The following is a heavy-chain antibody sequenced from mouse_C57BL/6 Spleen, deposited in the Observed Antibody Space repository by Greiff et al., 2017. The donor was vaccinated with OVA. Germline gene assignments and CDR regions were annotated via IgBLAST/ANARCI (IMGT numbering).Heavy chain of an antibody. J-gene: IGHJ3*01. Sequence: DVKLVESGGGLVKPGGSLKLSCAASGFTFSSYAMSWVRQTPEKRLEWVATISDGGSYTYYPDNVKGRFTISRDTAKNNLYLLMGHLKSEDTAMYYCAREGPHYYGFAYWGQGTLVTVSA. CDR3: AREGPHYYGFAY. CDR2: ISDGGSYT. D-gene: IGHD1-1*01. CDR1: GFTFSSYA. V-gene: IGHV5-4*01.